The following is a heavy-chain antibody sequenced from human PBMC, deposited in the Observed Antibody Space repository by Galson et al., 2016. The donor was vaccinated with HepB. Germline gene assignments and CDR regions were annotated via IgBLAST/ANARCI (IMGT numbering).Heavy chain of an antibody. CDR2: IYPDDSQT. D-gene: IGHD2-15*01. CDR1: GYSFNGHW. CDR3: ARLVGYCSADSCAFKGHWFDP. V-gene: IGHV5-51*01. Sequence: QSGAEVKKPGESLKISCKGSGYSFNGHWIAWVRQMPGKGLEWMGVIYPDDSQTKYSPSFQGRVTMSVDKSISTAHLQWSSLKASDTAMYYCARLVGYCSADSCAFKGHWFDPWGQGTLVTVSS. J-gene: IGHJ5*02.